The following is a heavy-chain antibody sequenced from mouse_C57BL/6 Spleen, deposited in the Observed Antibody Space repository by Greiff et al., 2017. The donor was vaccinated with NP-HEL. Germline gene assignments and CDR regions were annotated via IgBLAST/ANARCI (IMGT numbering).Heavy chain of an antibody. CDR2: ISSGSSTI. Sequence: EVMLVESGGGLVKPGGSLKLSCAASGFTFSDYGMHWVRQAPEKGLEWVAYISSGSSTIYYADTVKGRFTISRDNAKNTLFLQMTSLRSEDTAMYYCARGDGYYVGYAMDYWGQGTSVTVSS. V-gene: IGHV5-17*01. D-gene: IGHD2-3*01. CDR3: ARGDGYYVGYAMDY. CDR1: GFTFSDYG. J-gene: IGHJ4*01.